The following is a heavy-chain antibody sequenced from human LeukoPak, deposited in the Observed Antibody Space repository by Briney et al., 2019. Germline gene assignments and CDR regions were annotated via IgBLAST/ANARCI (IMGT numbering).Heavy chain of an antibody. CDR2: ISSSSSTI. D-gene: IGHD3-10*01. V-gene: IGHV3-48*01. CDR3: ARDWTYYYGSGSLHYYGMDV. CDR1: GFTFSSYS. Sequence: GGSLRLSCAASGFTFSSYSMNWVRQAPGKGLEWVSYISSSSSTIYYADSVKGRFNISRDNAKNSLYLQMNSLRAEDTAVYYCARDWTYYYGSGSLHYYGMDVWGQGTTVTVSS. J-gene: IGHJ6*02.